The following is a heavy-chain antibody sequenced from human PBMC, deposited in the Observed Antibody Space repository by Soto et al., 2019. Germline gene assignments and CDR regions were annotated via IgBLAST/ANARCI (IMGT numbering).Heavy chain of an antibody. J-gene: IGHJ4*02. D-gene: IGHD2-2*01. CDR1: GGTFSSYT. CDR2: IIPILGIS. V-gene: IGHV1-69*08. Sequence: QVQLVQSGTEVTEPGSSVKVSCKASGGTFSSYTISWVRQAPGQGLEWMGRIIPILGISNYVQKFQDRFTFTADTSTTTAYMQLTSLRSEDTATYFWATEGDGLYCSKTTCSYYFDNWGQGTLVSVSS. CDR3: ATEGDGLYCSKTTCSYYFDN.